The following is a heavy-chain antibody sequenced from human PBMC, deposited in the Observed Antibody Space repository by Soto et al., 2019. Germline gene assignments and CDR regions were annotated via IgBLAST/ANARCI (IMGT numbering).Heavy chain of an antibody. J-gene: IGHJ5*02. V-gene: IGHV3-23*01. CDR1: GFTFSSYA. CDR2: ISGSGGST. Sequence: GGSLRLSCAASGFTFSSYAMSWVRQAPGKGLEWVSAISGSGGSTYYADSVKGRFTISRDNSKNTLYLQMNSLRAEDTAVYYCAKSPSYYDFWSGSGFDPWGQGTLVIVSS. CDR3: AKSPSYYDFWSGSGFDP. D-gene: IGHD3-3*01.